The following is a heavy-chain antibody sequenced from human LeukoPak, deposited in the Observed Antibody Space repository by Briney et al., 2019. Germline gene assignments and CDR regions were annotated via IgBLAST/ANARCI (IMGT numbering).Heavy chain of an antibody. CDR1: GGSISSSNYY. J-gene: IGHJ4*02. CDR2: IYYTGNT. CDR3: ARTNFYGSGSYYFDY. D-gene: IGHD3-10*01. V-gene: IGHV4-61*05. Sequence: KPSETLSLICTVSGGSISSSNYYWGWIRQPPGKGLEWIGYIYYTGNTNYNPSLMSRVTMSVDTSKNQFSLKLSSVTAADTAIYYCARTNFYGSGSYYFDYWGQGTLVTVST.